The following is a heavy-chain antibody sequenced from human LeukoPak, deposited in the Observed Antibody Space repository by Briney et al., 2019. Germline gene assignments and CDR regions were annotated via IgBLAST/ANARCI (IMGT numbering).Heavy chain of an antibody. CDR1: GYRFTSYW. D-gene: IGHD1-26*01. Sequence: GESLQISCKGSGYRFTSYWIGWVRPMPGKGLEWMGIIYPGDSDTRYSPSFQGQVTISADKSIRTAYLQWSSLKASDTATYYCARQSGATTDYFDYWGQGTLVTVSS. CDR3: ARQSGATTDYFDY. V-gene: IGHV5-51*01. J-gene: IGHJ4*02. CDR2: IYPGDSDT.